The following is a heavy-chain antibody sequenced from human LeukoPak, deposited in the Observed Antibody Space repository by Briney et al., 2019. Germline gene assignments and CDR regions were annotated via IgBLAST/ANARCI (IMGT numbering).Heavy chain of an antibody. D-gene: IGHD1-26*01. V-gene: IGHV3-23*01. CDR1: GFTFSSYA. CDR2: ISGSGGST. CDR3: AKGGKWDVTPFDY. Sequence: GGSLRLSCAASGFTFSSYAMSWVRQAPGEGLEGVSAISGSGGSTYYADSVKGRFTISRDNSKNTLYLQMNSLRAEDTAVYYCAKGGKWDVTPFDYWGQGTLVTVSS. J-gene: IGHJ4*02.